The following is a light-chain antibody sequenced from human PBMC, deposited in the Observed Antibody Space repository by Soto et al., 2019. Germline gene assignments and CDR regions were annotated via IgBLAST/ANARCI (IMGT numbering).Light chain of an antibody. V-gene: IGKV3-20*01. J-gene: IGKJ4*01. CDR3: QQYDSSPLT. CDR1: QSVSSSY. CDR2: GAS. Sequence: EIVLTQSPGTLSLSPGERATLSCRASQSVSSSYLAWYQQKPCQAPSLLIYGASSRATGIPDRFSGSGSGTDFTLTISILEPEDFAVYYCQQYDSSPLTFGQGTKVEIK.